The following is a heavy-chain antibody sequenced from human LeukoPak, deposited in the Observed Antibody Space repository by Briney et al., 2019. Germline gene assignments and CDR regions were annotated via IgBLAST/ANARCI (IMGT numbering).Heavy chain of an antibody. CDR2: IKQDGSEK. CDR3: ARRASRAFDY. Sequence: GGSLRLSCAASGFTFSTYWMSRVRQAPGKGLEWVASIKQDGSEKSYVDSLKGRFTISRDNAKNSLYLEMNSLRAEDTAVYYCARRASRAFDYWGQGTLVTVSS. V-gene: IGHV3-7*01. D-gene: IGHD5-12*01. J-gene: IGHJ4*02. CDR1: GFTFSTYW.